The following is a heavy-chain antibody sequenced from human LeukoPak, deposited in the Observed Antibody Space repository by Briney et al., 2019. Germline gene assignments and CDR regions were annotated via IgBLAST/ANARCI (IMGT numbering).Heavy chain of an antibody. D-gene: IGHD3-22*01. Sequence: GGSLRLSCAASGFTFSNYAMHWVRQAPGRGLEYVSGLSSKGGLTYDANSVKGRFTISRDNSKNTLYLQMGSLRAEDMAVYYCARVLGVTDAFDMWGQGTMVTVSS. J-gene: IGHJ3*02. CDR1: GFTFSNYA. V-gene: IGHV3-64*01. CDR2: LSSKGGLT. CDR3: ARVLGVTDAFDM.